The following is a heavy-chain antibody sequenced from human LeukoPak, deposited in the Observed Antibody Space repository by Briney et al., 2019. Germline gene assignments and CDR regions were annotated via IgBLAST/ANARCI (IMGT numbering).Heavy chain of an antibody. D-gene: IGHD2-15*01. Sequence: ASVKVSCKASGGTFSSYAISWVRQAPGQGLEWMGRIIPILGIANYAQKFQGRVTITADKSTSTAYMELSSLRSEDTAVYYCARDPEGLLPDYNWFGPWGQGTLVTVSS. CDR2: IIPILGIA. V-gene: IGHV1-69*04. CDR3: ARDPEGLLPDYNWFGP. J-gene: IGHJ5*02. CDR1: GGTFSSYA.